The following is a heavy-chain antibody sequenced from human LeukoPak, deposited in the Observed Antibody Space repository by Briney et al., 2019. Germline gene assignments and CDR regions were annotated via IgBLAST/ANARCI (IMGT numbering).Heavy chain of an antibody. D-gene: IGHD5-18*01. CDR3: AKDLGWIQFGY. CDR2: VSPNGETA. Sequence: PGGSLRLSCAASGFIFRNYGMNWVRQPPGKGLEWVPGVSPNGETAYYADSVKGRFTISRDNSKNTVYLQVRSLRAEDTAVYYCAKDLGWIQFGYWGQGALVTVSS. V-gene: IGHV3-23*01. CDR1: GFIFRNYG. J-gene: IGHJ4*02.